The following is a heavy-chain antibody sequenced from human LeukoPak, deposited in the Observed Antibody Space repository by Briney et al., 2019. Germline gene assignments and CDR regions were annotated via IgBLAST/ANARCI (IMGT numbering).Heavy chain of an antibody. CDR1: GGTFSSYA. Sequence: ASVRVSCKASGGTFSSYAISWVRQAPGQGLEWMGGIIPIFGTVNYAQKFQGRVTITADESTSTAYMELSSLRSEDTAVYYCARGPGITMIATFDYWGQGTLVTVSS. CDR3: ARGPGITMIATFDY. D-gene: IGHD3-22*01. CDR2: IIPIFGTV. V-gene: IGHV1-69*13. J-gene: IGHJ4*02.